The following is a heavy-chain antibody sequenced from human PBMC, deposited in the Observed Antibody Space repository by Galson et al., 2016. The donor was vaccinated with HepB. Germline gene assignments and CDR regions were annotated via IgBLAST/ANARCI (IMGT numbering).Heavy chain of an antibody. D-gene: IGHD2-15*01. J-gene: IGHJ4*02. CDR2: ISNDGSDK. Sequence: SLRLSCAASGFPFSSYAMHWVRQAPGKGLEWVAVISNDGSDKYHGDSVKGRFTISRDHSKNTVYLQMHGLRAEDTAVYYCAKDRSTCGGGRCYYFDYWGQGTLVTVSS. CDR1: GFPFSSYA. V-gene: IGHV3-30*18. CDR3: AKDRSTCGGGRCYYFDY.